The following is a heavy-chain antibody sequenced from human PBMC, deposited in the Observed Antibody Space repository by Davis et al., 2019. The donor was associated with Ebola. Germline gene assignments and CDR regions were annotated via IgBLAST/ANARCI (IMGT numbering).Heavy chain of an antibody. D-gene: IGHD2-2*01. Sequence: GESLKISCAASGFTFSSYAMSWVRQAPGKGLEWVSAISGSGGSTYYADSVKGRFTISRDNSKNTLYLQMNSLRAEDTAVYYCAKDIVVVPAATQNPVDKFDPWGQGTLVTVSS. CDR1: GFTFSSYA. V-gene: IGHV3-23*01. CDR3: AKDIVVVPAATQNPVDKFDP. J-gene: IGHJ5*02. CDR2: ISGSGGST.